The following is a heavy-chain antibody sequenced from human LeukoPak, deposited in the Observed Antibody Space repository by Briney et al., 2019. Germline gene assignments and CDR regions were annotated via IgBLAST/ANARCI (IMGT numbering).Heavy chain of an antibody. D-gene: IGHD5-24*01. CDR3: ARQDGRALYYFDY. CDR1: GYTFTRYW. J-gene: IGHJ4*02. CDR2: IYPGDSET. V-gene: IGHV5-51*01. Sequence: GESLKISCKGSGYTFTRYWIGWVRQMPGKGLEWMGIIYPGDSETKYRPSLQGQVTISVDKSISTAYLQWSSLKASDTAMYYCARQDGRALYYFDYWGQGTLVTVSS.